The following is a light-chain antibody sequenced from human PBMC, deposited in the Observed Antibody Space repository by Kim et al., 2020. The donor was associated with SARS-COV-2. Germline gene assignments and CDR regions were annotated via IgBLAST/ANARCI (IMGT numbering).Light chain of an antibody. J-gene: IGLJ2*01. CDR3: HVWDRSSNPVV. CDR2: YDS. CDR1: NIGSKS. V-gene: IGLV3-21*04. Sequence: SYELTQPPSVSGAPGKTTRITCGGNNIGSKSVHWYQQKPGQAPMLVIYYDSDRPTAIPERVYGSNSGNTATLTISRVEAGDEADYYCHVWDRSSNPVVFGGGTKLTVL.